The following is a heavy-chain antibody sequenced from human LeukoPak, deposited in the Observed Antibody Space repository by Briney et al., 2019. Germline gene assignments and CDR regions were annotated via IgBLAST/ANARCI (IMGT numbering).Heavy chain of an antibody. CDR1: GFTFSSYD. J-gene: IGHJ3*02. CDR3: ARVSVTSGAFDI. CDR2: IGTAGDT. V-gene: IGHV3-13*01. Sequence: GSLRLSCSASGFTFSSYDMHWVRQATGKGLEWVSAIGTAGDTYYPGSVKGRFTISRENAKNSLYLQMNSLRAGDTAVYYCARVSVTSGAFDIWGQGTMVTVSS. D-gene: IGHD3-10*01.